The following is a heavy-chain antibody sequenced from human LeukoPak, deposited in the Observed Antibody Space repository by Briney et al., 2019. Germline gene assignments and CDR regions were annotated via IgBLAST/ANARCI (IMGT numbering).Heavy chain of an antibody. CDR1: GGTFSSYA. D-gene: IGHD2-2*01. V-gene: IGHV1-69*13. CDR3: ARDGGYCSSTSCST. Sequence: SVKVSCKASGGTFSSYATSWVRQAPGQGLEWMGGIIPIFGTANYAQKFQGRVTITADESTSTAYMELSSLRSEDTAVYYCARDGGYCSSTSCSTWGQGTLVTVSS. CDR2: IIPIFGTA. J-gene: IGHJ5*02.